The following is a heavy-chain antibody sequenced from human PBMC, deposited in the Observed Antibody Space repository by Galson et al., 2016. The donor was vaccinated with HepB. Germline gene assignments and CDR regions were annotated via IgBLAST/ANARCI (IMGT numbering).Heavy chain of an antibody. CDR2: INSDGTIS. J-gene: IGHJ5*02. V-gene: IGHV3-74*01. CDR1: GFAFSSHW. CDR3: VRDHSVVPTTAYTGFDP. Sequence: LRLSCAASGFAFSSHWMHWVRQDLGKGLVWVSRINSDGTISNYADSVKGRFTISRDNAKNTLYLQMNSLRAEDTAVYFCVRDHSVVPTTAYTGFDPWGRGTLVTVSS. D-gene: IGHD4-23*01.